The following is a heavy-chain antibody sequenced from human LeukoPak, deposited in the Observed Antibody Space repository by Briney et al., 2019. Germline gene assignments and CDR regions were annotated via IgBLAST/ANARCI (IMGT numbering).Heavy chain of an antibody. CDR2: ISNRGTTV. Sequence: GGSLRLSCAAYGFTFSDYYISWIRQAPGKGLEWLSYISNRGTTVYYSDCVTGRFTISRDNAKNSLYLQMNSLRAEDTAVYYCAAWDFWRGSGIDYWGQGTLVTVSS. J-gene: IGHJ4*02. CDR1: GFTFSDYY. V-gene: IGHV3-11*01. CDR3: AAWDFWRGSGIDY. D-gene: IGHD3-3*01.